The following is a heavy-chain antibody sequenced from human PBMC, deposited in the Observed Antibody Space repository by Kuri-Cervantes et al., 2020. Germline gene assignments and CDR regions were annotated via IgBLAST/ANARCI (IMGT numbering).Heavy chain of an antibody. J-gene: IGHJ4*02. V-gene: IGHV3-30*14. CDR1: GFTFSSYP. CDR2: ISYDGSNK. D-gene: IGHD2-21*02. Sequence: GGSLRLSCAASGFTFSSYPMHWIRQAPGKGLEWMAVISYDGSNKYYADSVKGRFTISRDNSKNTLYLQMNSLRADDTAVYYCAKDYRSPSSDCLFDYWGQGILVTVSS. CDR3: AKDYRSPSSDCLFDY.